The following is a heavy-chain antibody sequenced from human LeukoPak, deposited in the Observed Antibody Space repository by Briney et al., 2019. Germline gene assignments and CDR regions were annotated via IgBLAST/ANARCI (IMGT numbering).Heavy chain of an antibody. V-gene: IGHV4-4*07. D-gene: IGHD2-21*02. CDR1: GGSIGSYY. CDR2: MYITGNT. CDR3: ARDSTASSPWYFDL. J-gene: IGHJ2*01. Sequence: SETLSLTCTVSGGSIGSYYWSWIRQPARKGLEWIGRMYITGNTNYNPSLKSRVTMSLDTSKNHFSLKLSSVTAADTAVYYCARDSTASSPWYFDLWGRGTLVTVSS.